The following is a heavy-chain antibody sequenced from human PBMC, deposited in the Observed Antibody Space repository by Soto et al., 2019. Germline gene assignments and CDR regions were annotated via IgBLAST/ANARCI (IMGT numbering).Heavy chain of an antibody. Sequence: QVQLVQSGAEVKKPGSSVKVSCKASGGTFSTYTITWVRQAPGHGLEWMGRIIPIIGILNYAQKFQVRVTISTDKFTGTAYMELTGLRSDDTAVYYCAGDPDSHYNDSHASSYPWGQGTLVTVSS. CDR1: GGTFSTYT. V-gene: IGHV1-69*08. CDR2: IIPIIGIL. CDR3: AGDPDSHYNDSHASSYP. D-gene: IGHD4-4*01. J-gene: IGHJ5*02.